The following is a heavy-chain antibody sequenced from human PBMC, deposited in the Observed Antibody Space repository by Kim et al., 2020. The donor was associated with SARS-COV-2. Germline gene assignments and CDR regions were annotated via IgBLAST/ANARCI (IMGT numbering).Heavy chain of an antibody. Sequence: TNYNPSLRGRVTISLDKSKNQVSLTLTTLTAVDTAIYYCARHKMSTNAFDIWGQGTTVTVSS. V-gene: IGHV4-4*02. CDR2: T. J-gene: IGHJ3*02. CDR3: ARHKMSTNAFDI. D-gene: IGHD1-1*01.